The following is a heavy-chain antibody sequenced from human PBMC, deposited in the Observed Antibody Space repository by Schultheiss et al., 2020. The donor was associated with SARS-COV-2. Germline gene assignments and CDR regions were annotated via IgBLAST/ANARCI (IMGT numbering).Heavy chain of an antibody. V-gene: IGHV4-59*12. CDR3: ARGTVRGVADY. CDR1: GGSISSYY. Sequence: SQTLSLTCTVSGGSISSYYWSWIRQPPGKGLEWIGNIYYSGSTHYNPSLKSRVTISVDTSKNQFSLKLSSVTAADTAVYYCARGTVRGVADYWGQGTLVTVSS. D-gene: IGHD3-10*01. CDR2: IYYSGST. J-gene: IGHJ4*02.